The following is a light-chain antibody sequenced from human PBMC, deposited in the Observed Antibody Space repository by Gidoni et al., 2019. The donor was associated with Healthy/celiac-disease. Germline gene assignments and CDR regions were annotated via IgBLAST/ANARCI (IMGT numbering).Light chain of an antibody. V-gene: IGKV1-27*01. J-gene: IGKJ1*01. Sequence: DIQMTQSPSSLSASVGDRVTLTCRASQGISNYLVWYQQKPGKVPKLLIYAASTLHSGVPSRFRGSGSGTDFTLTISSLQPEYVATYYCQKYNNAPWTFXQXTKVEIK. CDR1: QGISNY. CDR3: QKYNNAPWT. CDR2: AAS.